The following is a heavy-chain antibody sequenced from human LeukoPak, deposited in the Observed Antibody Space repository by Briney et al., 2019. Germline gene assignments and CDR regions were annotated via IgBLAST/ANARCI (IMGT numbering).Heavy chain of an antibody. D-gene: IGHD1-1*01. V-gene: IGHV3-30-3*01. CDR3: ARLRLERLWGWFDP. Sequence: GGSLRLSCAASGFTFSSYAMHWVRQAPGKGLEWVAVISYDGSNKYYADSVKGRFTISRDNSKNTLYLQMNSLRAEDTAVYYCARLRLERLWGWFDPWGQGTLVTVSS. J-gene: IGHJ5*02. CDR1: GFTFSSYA. CDR2: ISYDGSNK.